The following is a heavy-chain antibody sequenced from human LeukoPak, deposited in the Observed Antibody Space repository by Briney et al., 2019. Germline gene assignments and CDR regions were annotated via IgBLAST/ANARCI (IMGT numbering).Heavy chain of an antibody. J-gene: IGHJ6*03. D-gene: IGHD1-26*01. CDR2: ISWNSGSI. CDR3: AKDIGSGDYYYYYYMDV. Sequence: GGSLRLSCAASGFTFDDYAMRWVRQAPGKGLEWVSGISWNSGSIGYADSVKGRFTISRDNAKNSLYLQMNSLRAEDMALYYCAKDIGSGDYYYYYYMDVWGKGTTVTVSS. CDR1: GFTFDDYA. V-gene: IGHV3-9*03.